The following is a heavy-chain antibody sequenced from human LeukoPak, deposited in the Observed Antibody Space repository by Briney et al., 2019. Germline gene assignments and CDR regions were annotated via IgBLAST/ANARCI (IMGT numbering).Heavy chain of an antibody. CDR2: FYGGRT. D-gene: IGHD1-14*01. CDR3: ARYDHAPSYYYYYMDV. V-gene: IGHV4-59*01. CDR1: GDSISRYY. Sequence: SETLSLTCTVSGDSISRYYWSWIRQSPGQGLKWIGFYGGRTTYNPSLKSRVTMSVDTSKNQFSLKLTSVTAADTAVYYCARYDHAPSYYYYYMDVWGKGTTVTVPS. J-gene: IGHJ6*03.